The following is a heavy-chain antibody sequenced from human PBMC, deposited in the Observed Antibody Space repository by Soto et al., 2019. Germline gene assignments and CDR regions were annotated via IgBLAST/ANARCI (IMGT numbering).Heavy chain of an antibody. Sequence: PSVSLHLSCSVCGGPTSGGAYYWNWIRQHPRKGLEWIGYIYYSGTTYYNPSLGSRVSISADTSKHQFSLKLNSVTVADTAVYYCARNPSHLCASTSCHAFDIWGQGTMVT. CDR3: ARNPSHLCASTSCHAFDI. J-gene: IGHJ3*02. CDR2: IYYSGTT. CDR1: GGPTSGGAYY. D-gene: IGHD2-2*01. V-gene: IGHV4-31*03.